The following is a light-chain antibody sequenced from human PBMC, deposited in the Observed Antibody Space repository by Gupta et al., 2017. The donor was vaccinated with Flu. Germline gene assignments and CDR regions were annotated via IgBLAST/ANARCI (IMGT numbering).Light chain of an antibody. CDR2: DAS. Sequence: SPSSLSASVGDRVTITCQASQDIDNSLNWYQQKPGEAPKLLIYDASNLETGVPSRFSGSGSGTDFTFTITSLQPEDIATYYCQQFENLPTFGPGTRVDFK. CDR3: QQFENLPT. V-gene: IGKV1-33*01. J-gene: IGKJ3*01. CDR1: QDIDNS.